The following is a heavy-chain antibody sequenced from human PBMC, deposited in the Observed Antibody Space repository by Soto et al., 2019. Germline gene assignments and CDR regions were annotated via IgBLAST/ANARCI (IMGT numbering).Heavy chain of an antibody. CDR2: IWYDGSNK. CDR1: GFTFSSYG. D-gene: IGHD6-19*01. V-gene: IGHV3-33*01. CDR3: ARDSGYSSGWYDWFDP. Sequence: GGSLRLSCAASGFTFSSYGLHWVRQAPGKGLKWVAVIWYDGSNKCYADSVKGRFTISRDNSKNTLYLQMNSLRAEDTAVYYCARDSGYSSGWYDWFDPWGQGTLVTVSS. J-gene: IGHJ5*02.